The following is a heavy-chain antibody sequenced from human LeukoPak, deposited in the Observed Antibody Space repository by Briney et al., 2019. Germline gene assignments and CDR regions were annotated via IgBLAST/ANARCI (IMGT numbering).Heavy chain of an antibody. J-gene: IGHJ4*02. CDR3: AKELAYVCDY. Sequence: PGGSLRLSCSASGFTFSNFAIHWVRQAPGKGLEYVSAVSSDGTYTDYADSVKGRFTISRANSKNTLYHQMSSRKTVDSAVYYCAKELAYVCDYWGQGTGVTVSS. CDR2: VSSDGTYT. V-gene: IGHV3-64D*09. D-gene: IGHD3-16*01. CDR1: GFTFSNFA.